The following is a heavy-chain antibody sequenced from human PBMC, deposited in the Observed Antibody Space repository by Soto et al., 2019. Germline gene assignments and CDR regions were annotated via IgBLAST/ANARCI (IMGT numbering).Heavy chain of an antibody. CDR3: ARSPPGDDMVRGVISFMDV. CDR2: INPNSGGT. D-gene: IGHD3-10*01. J-gene: IGHJ6*04. Sequence: GASVKVSCKASGYTFTGYYMHWVRQAPGQGLEWMGWINPNSGGTNYAQKFQGWVTMTRDTSISTAYMELSRLRSDDTAVYYCARSPPGDDMVRGVISFMDVWGKGTTVTVSS. V-gene: IGHV1-2*04. CDR1: GYTFTGYY.